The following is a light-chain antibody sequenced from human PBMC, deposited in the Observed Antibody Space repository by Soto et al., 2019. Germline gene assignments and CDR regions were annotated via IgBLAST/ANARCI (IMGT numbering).Light chain of an antibody. Sequence: QAVVTQPPSASGTPGQRVTISCSGSSSNTGSNYVYWYQQLPGTAPKLLIYRNNQRPSGVPDRFSGSKSGTSASLAISGLRSEDEADYYGAAWDDSLSGLGVFGGGTKLTVL. J-gene: IGLJ3*02. CDR3: AAWDDSLSGLGV. CDR2: RNN. V-gene: IGLV1-47*01. CDR1: SSNTGSNY.